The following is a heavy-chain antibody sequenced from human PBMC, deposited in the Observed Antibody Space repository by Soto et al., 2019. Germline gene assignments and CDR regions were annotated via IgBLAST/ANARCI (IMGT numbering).Heavy chain of an antibody. D-gene: IGHD6-19*01. Sequence: ETLSLTCTVSGGSISSYYWSWIRQPPGKGLEWIGYIYYSGSTNYNPSLKSRVTISVDTSKSQFSLKLSSVTAADTAVYYCARAGGSIAVADFDYWGQGTLVTVSS. CDR3: ARAGGSIAVADFDY. J-gene: IGHJ4*02. CDR2: IYYSGST. CDR1: GGSISSYY. V-gene: IGHV4-59*01.